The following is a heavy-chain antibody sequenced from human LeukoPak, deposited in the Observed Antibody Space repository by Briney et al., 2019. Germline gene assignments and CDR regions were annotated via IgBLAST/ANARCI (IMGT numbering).Heavy chain of an antibody. J-gene: IGHJ4*02. CDR3: AKGGYGDYFGWYFDY. Sequence: GGSLRLSCAASGFTFSSYGMHWVRQAPGKGLEWVAVISYDGSNKYYADSVKGRFTISRDNSKNTLYLQMNSLRAEDTAVYYCAKGGYGDYFGWYFDYWGQGTLVTVSS. V-gene: IGHV3-30*18. CDR1: GFTFSSYG. D-gene: IGHD4-17*01. CDR2: ISYDGSNK.